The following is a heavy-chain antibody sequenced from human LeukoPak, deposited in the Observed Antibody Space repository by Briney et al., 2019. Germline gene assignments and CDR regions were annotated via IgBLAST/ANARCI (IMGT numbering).Heavy chain of an antibody. V-gene: IGHV1-69*06. J-gene: IGHJ4*02. Sequence: SVKVSCKASGCTFSSYAISWVRQAPGQGPEWMGGIIPIFGTANYAQKFQGRVTITADKSTSTAYMELSSLRSEDTAVYYCARLAHYYGSGSYYNYFDYWGQGTLVTVSS. CDR2: IIPIFGTA. D-gene: IGHD3-10*01. CDR3: ARLAHYYGSGSYYNYFDY. CDR1: GCTFSSYA.